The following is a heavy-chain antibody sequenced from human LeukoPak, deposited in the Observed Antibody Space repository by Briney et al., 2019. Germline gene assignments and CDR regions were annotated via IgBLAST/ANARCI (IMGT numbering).Heavy chain of an antibody. Sequence: SVKVSCKASGGTFSSYAISWVRQAPGQGLEWMGGIIPIFGTANYAQKFQGRVTMTRNTSISTAYMELSSLRSEDTAVYYCARAQDYYYYGMDVWGQGTTVTVSS. CDR3: ARAQDYYYYGMDV. V-gene: IGHV1-69*05. CDR2: IIPIFGTA. J-gene: IGHJ6*02. CDR1: GGTFSSYA.